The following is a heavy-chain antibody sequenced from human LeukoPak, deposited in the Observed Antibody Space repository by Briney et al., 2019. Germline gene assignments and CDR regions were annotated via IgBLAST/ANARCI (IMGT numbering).Heavy chain of an antibody. CDR3: ATPITGTTGAFDY. D-gene: IGHD1-20*01. CDR2: INHSGST. V-gene: IGHV4-34*01. J-gene: IGHJ4*02. CDR1: GGSFSGYY. Sequence: PSETLSLTCAVYGGSFSGYYWSWIRQPPGKGLEWIGEINHSGSTNYNPSLKSRVTISVDTSKNQFSLKLSSVTAADTAVYYCATPITGTTGAFDYWGQGTLVTVSS.